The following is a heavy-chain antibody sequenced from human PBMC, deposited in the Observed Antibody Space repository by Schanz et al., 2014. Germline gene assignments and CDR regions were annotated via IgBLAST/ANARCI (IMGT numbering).Heavy chain of an antibody. CDR1: GITLSGYG. CDR3: AKEKEEVAADGSFFDY. V-gene: IGHV3-30*18. D-gene: IGHD6-13*01. CDR2: ISFDGRNT. Sequence: QVQLVASGGGVVQPGRSLRLSCAASGITLSGYGLHWVRQAPGKGLEWVGFISFDGRNTGYAHSVKGRFTISRDNSKNTVKLQMNSLRAEDTAVYYCAKEKEEVAADGSFFDYWGQGTLVTVSS. J-gene: IGHJ4*02.